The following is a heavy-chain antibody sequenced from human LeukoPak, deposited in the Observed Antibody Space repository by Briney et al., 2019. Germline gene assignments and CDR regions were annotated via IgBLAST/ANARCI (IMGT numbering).Heavy chain of an antibody. CDR2: IYYTGTT. CDR3: ARDSIRVQTGTTP. J-gene: IGHJ5*02. D-gene: IGHD1-1*01. V-gene: IGHV4-4*02. Sequence: SETLSLTCAVSGGSISSPNWWSWVRQPPGKGLEWIGSIYYTGTTYYNPSLNYRVTISVDTSKNQFSLRLTSVTAADTAVYYCARDSIRVQTGTTPWGRGTLVTVSS. CDR1: GGSISSPNW.